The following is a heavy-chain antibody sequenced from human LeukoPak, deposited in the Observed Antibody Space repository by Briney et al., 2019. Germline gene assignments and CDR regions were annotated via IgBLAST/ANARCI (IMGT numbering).Heavy chain of an antibody. CDR2: IKQDATEK. D-gene: IGHD6-13*01. Sequence: GGSLRLSCAASGFTFSSFWMSWVRQAPGKGLEWVASIKQDATEKFYVDSAKGRFTISRDNAKTSVYLEMNSLRVEDTAVYYCARGNIPGAGRFDPWGQGTLVTVSS. V-gene: IGHV3-7*01. J-gene: IGHJ5*02. CDR1: GFTFSSFW. CDR3: ARGNIPGAGRFDP.